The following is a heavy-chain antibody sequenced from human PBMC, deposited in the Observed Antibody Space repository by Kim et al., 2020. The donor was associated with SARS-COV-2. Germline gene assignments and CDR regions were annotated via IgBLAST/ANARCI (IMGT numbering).Heavy chain of an antibody. D-gene: IGHD6-19*01. V-gene: IGHV4-59*08. J-gene: IGHJ4*02. Sequence: PSPKSRVTISVDTSKNQFSLKLGSVTAADTAVYYCARHGEIAVAEYYFDYWGQGTLVTVSS. CDR3: ARHGEIAVAEYYFDY.